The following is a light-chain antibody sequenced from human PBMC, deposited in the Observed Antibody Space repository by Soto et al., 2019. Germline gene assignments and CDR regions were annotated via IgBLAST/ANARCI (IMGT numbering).Light chain of an antibody. CDR3: CSCVGSPNWV. V-gene: IGLV2-23*02. CDR1: SSDVGSCNC. Sequence: QSALTQPASVSGSPGQSITISCTGTSSDVGSCNCVSWYQQHPGKAPTLMIYEVNKRPSGISNRCSGSKSGNTASLTISGLQAEDEADYYCCSCVGSPNWVFGGGTKVTVL. J-gene: IGLJ3*02. CDR2: EVN.